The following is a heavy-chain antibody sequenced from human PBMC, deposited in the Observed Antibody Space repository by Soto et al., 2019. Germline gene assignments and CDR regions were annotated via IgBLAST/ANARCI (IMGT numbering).Heavy chain of an antibody. CDR1: GFTFNTYV. V-gene: IGHV3-23*01. Sequence: EVQLLESGGGLVQPGGSLRLSCAASGFTFNTYVMNWVRQAPGKGLEWVSTISYSADKTHYADSVKGRFTISRDNSRDTLFLQINSRRADDAAVYYCARRARTATPNCGAFEVWGQGTMVTVSS. CDR2: ISYSADKT. D-gene: IGHD1-7*01. CDR3: ARRARTATPNCGAFEV. J-gene: IGHJ3*01.